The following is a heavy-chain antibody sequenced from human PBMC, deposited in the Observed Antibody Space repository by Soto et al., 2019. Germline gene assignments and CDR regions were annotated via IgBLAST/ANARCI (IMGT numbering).Heavy chain of an antibody. V-gene: IGHV1-69*06. J-gene: IGHJ4*02. Sequence: QVQLVQSGAEVKKPGSSVKVSCKGSGDTFHRHALSWVRQAPGQGLEWMGGIIPMFGTANYAQKFQGRVTITADTSTSTAYMELNSLRFEDTAFYYCAVIGYDLDYWGQGTLVAVSS. CDR1: GDTFHRHA. CDR2: IIPMFGTA. CDR3: AVIGYDLDY. D-gene: IGHD5-12*01.